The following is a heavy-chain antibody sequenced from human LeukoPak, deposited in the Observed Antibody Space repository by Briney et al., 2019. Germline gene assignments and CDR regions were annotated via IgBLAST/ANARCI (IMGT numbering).Heavy chain of an antibody. Sequence: PSETLSLTCTVSGASIRSSTYYWGWVRQPPGKGLEYVGSVYYSGTASYNPSLKSRLTISVDTSKNQFSLKLSSVTATDTAMYYCVRHFYYFDTSGYSNLDSWGQGSLVTVSS. V-gene: IGHV4-39*01. D-gene: IGHD3-22*01. CDR1: GASIRSSTYY. J-gene: IGHJ4*02. CDR3: VRHFYYFDTSGYSNLDS. CDR2: VYYSGTA.